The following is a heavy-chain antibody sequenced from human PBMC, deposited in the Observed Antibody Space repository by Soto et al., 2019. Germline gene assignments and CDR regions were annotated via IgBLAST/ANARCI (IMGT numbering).Heavy chain of an antibody. CDR1: GFTFSSYG. CDR3: AKDHRAYCGGDCYPDAFDI. J-gene: IGHJ3*02. CDR2: VWFDGNNK. D-gene: IGHD2-21*02. V-gene: IGHV3-33*06. Sequence: GGSLRLSCAASGFTFSSYGMHWVRQAPGKGLEWVAAVWFDGNNKYYADSVKGRFTISRDNSKNTLYLQMNSLRAEDTAVYYCAKDHRAYCGGDCYPDAFDIWGQGTMVTVSS.